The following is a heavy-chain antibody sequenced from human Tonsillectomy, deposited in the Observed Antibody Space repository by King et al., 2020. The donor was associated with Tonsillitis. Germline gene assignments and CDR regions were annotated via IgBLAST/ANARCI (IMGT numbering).Heavy chain of an antibody. Sequence: VQLVESGGGVVQPGRSLRLSCAASGFTFSSYARHWVRQAPGKGLEWVALISFDGSNKEYANSAKGRFTISRDNSKNRLYLQMNSLRAEDTAVYYCARRDGALDYYYYGMDVWGQGTTVTVSS. J-gene: IGHJ6*02. CDR3: ARRDGALDYYYYGMDV. CDR1: GFTFSSYA. V-gene: IGHV3-30-3*01. D-gene: IGHD4-17*01. CDR2: ISFDGSNK.